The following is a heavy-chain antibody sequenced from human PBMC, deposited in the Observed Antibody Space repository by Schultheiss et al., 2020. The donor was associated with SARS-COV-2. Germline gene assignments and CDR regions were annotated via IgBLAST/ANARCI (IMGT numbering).Heavy chain of an antibody. CDR3: ARVSRYCSGGSCYPYYFDY. J-gene: IGHJ4*02. Sequence: SETLSLTCAVSGYSISSGYYWGWIRQPPGKALEWIGSIYHSGSTYYNPSLKSRVTISVDTSKNQFSLKLSSVTAADTAVYYCARVSRYCSGGSCYPYYFDYWGQGTLVTVSS. D-gene: IGHD2-15*01. V-gene: IGHV4-38-2*01. CDR1: GYSISSGYY. CDR2: IYHSGST.